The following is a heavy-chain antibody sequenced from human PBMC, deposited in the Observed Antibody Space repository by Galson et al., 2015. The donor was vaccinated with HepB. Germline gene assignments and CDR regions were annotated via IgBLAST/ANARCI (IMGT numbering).Heavy chain of an antibody. CDR1: GFTFDDYG. D-gene: IGHD6-13*01. V-gene: IGHV3-20*04. CDR3: ARGYSSSYPGIPNAFDI. Sequence: SLRLSCAASGFTFDDYGMSWVRQAPGKGLEWVSSINWNGGSTGYADSVKGRFTISRDNAKNSLYLQMNSLRAEDTALYYCARGYSSSYPGIPNAFDIWGQGTMVTVSS. CDR2: INWNGGST. J-gene: IGHJ3*02.